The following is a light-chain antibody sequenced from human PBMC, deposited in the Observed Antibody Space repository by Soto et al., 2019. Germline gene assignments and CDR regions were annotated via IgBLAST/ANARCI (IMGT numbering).Light chain of an antibody. CDR1: SSNVGKNF. CDR2: DNQ. Sequence: QSVLTQPTSVSAAPGQKVSISCSGSSSNVGKNFVSWYQHVPGKAPKLLIYDNQKRPSGIPDRFSASKSGTLATLDITGLQTGDEADYYCGTWDSSLTIGVIFGGGTKLTVL. CDR3: GTWDSSLTIGVI. J-gene: IGLJ2*01. V-gene: IGLV1-51*01.